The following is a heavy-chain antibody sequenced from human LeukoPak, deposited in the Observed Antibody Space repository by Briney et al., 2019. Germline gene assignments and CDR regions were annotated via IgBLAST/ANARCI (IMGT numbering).Heavy chain of an antibody. Sequence: GGSLRLSCTVSGFSVGDYAMSWVRQAPGKGLEWVGFIRSKGYGGTTEYAASVKGRFTISRDDSKSIAYLHMNSLKTEETAVYYCTRIWHLRGSYLFDYWGQGTLVTVSS. V-gene: IGHV3-49*04. CDR3: TRIWHLRGSYLFDY. D-gene: IGHD1-26*01. J-gene: IGHJ4*02. CDR1: GFSVGDYA. CDR2: IRSKGYGGTT.